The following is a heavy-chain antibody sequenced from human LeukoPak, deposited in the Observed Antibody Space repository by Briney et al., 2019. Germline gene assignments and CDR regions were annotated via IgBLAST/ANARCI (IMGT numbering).Heavy chain of an antibody. J-gene: IGHJ6*03. V-gene: IGHV3-21*06. CDR1: GFTFSSYS. CDR3: ARVFYELLSTGHMDV. CDR2: ISSSGSLT. D-gene: IGHD2-2*01. Sequence: AGGSLRLSCAASGFTFSSYSMNWVRQAPGKGLEWVSSISSSGSLTYYADSVKGRFTISRDNAKNSLYLQMNSLRAEDTAVYYCARVFYELLSTGHMDVWGKGTTVTVSS.